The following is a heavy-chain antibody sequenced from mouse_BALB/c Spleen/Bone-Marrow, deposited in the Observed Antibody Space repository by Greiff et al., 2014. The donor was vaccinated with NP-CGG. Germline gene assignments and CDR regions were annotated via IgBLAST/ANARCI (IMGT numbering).Heavy chain of an antibody. V-gene: IGHV14-3*02. CDR3: ARYYYGSSLFAY. CDR1: GFNIKDTY. D-gene: IGHD1-1*01. CDR2: IDPANGNT. J-gene: IGHJ3*01. Sequence: LVESGAELVKPGASVKLSCTASGFNIKDTYMYWVKQRPEQGLEWIGRIDPANGNTKYDPKFQDKATTTADTSSNTAYLQLSSLTSEDTAVYYGARYYYGSSLFAYWGQGTLVTVSA.